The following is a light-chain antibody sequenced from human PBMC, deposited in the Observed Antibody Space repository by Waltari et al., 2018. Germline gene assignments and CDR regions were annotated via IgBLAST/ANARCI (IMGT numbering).Light chain of an antibody. Sequence: DIQITQSPSTLSASVGDRVTIPCRASQTIRNWLAWYQQKPGKAPKVLIYKASSLQSGIPSRFSGSGSGTEFTLTISSLQPDDFATYYCQHYNNYPLTFGGGTKVEIK. CDR2: KAS. CDR3: QHYNNYPLT. J-gene: IGKJ4*01. V-gene: IGKV1-5*03. CDR1: QTIRNW.